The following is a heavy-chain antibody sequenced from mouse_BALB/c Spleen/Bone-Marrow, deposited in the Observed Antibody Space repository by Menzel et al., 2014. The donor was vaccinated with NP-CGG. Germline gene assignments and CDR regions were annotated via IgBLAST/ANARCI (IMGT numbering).Heavy chain of an antibody. V-gene: IGHV1-69*01. Sequence: QVQLQQSGAELGMPGASVKMSCKASGYTFTDNWMYWVKQRPGQGLEWIGAIDTSDSYTNFNQKFMGKAPLTVDASSSTAYMQVSSLTSDDSAVYYCARGGHDFSLDYWGQGTSVTVSS. CDR1: GYTFTDNW. D-gene: IGHD2-4*01. J-gene: IGHJ4*01. CDR3: ARGGHDFSLDY. CDR2: IDTSDSYT.